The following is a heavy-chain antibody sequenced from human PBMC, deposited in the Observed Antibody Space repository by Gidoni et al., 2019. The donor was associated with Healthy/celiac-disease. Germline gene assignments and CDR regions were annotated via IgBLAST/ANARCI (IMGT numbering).Heavy chain of an antibody. CDR3: ARGGDRGSSSGEDV. Sequence: QVQRVQSGAEVKKPGSSVKVSCQASGGTSSSYAISWVRQAPGEGFEWVGGIIPIFGTANYAQKFQCRVTFTADESTSTAYMELSSLRSEDTAVYYCARGGDRGSSSGEDVWGQGTTVTVSS. V-gene: IGHV1-69*01. D-gene: IGHD6-6*01. CDR2: IIPIFGTA. J-gene: IGHJ6*02. CDR1: GGTSSSYA.